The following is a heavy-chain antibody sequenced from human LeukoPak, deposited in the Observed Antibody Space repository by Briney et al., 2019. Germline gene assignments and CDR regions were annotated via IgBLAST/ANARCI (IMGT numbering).Heavy chain of an antibody. CDR2: INHSGST. CDR1: GGSISSSSYY. Sequence: SETLSLTCTVSGGSISSSSYYWGWIRRPPGKGLEWIGEINHSGSTNYNPSLKSRVTISVDTSKNQFSLKLSSVTAADTAVYYCARGVQQWLVGPWFDPWGQGTLVTVSS. CDR3: ARGVQQWLVGPWFDP. J-gene: IGHJ5*02. D-gene: IGHD6-19*01. V-gene: IGHV4-39*07.